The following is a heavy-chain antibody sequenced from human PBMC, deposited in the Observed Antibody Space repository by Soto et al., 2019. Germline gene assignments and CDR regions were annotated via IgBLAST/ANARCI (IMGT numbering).Heavy chain of an antibody. CDR2: ISTFNGYT. CDR3: ARVMTYCTSRSCHDY. CDR1: GYTFTTFG. J-gene: IGHJ4*02. D-gene: IGHD2-2*01. V-gene: IGHV1-18*01. Sequence: ASVKVSCKASGYTFTTFGISWVRQAPGQGLEWMGWISTFNGYTNHAQKFQGRVTMTTDTSTSTAYMELRSLRSDDTAVYYCARVMTYCTSRSCHDYWGQGTLVTVSS.